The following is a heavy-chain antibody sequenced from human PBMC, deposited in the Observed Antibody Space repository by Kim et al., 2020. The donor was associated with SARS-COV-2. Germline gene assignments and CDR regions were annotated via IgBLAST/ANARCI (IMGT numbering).Heavy chain of an antibody. CDR1: GFTFDDYA. D-gene: IGHD5-12*01. CDR2: ISWNSGSI. V-gene: IGHV3-9*01. CDR3: AKAMNGGIVVATIPLVDV. Sequence: GGSLRLSCAASGFTFDDYAMHWVRQAPGKGLEWVSGISWNSGSIGYADSVKGRFTISRDNAKNSLYLQMNSLRAEDTALYYCAKAMNGGIVVATIPLVDVWGQGTTVTVSS. J-gene: IGHJ6*02.